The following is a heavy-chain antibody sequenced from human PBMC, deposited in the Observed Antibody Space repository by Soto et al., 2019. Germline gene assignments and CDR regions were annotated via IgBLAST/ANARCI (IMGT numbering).Heavy chain of an antibody. Sequence: GGSLRLSCAASGFTFSSYAMSWVRQAPGKGLEWVSAISGSGGSTYYADSVKGRFTISRDNSKNTLYLQMNSLRAEDTAVYYCAKALYYYDSSGYRFGYYGMDVWRQRTTVTVSS. J-gene: IGHJ6*02. CDR2: ISGSGGST. CDR1: GFTFSSYA. D-gene: IGHD3-22*01. V-gene: IGHV3-23*01. CDR3: AKALYYYDSSGYRFGYYGMDV.